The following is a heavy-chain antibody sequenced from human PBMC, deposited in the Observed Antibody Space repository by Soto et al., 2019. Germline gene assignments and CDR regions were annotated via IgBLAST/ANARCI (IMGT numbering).Heavy chain of an antibody. J-gene: IGHJ6*02. Sequence: ASETLSLTCTVSGGSISSSSYYWGWIRQPPGKGMEWIGSIYYSGSTYYNPSLKSRVTISVDTSKNQFSLKLSSVTAADTAVYYCVKVPQSITIFGVVIPYYYGMDVWGQGXTVTVYS. D-gene: IGHD3-3*01. CDR2: IYYSGST. CDR1: GGSISSSSYY. V-gene: IGHV4-39*01. CDR3: VKVPQSITIFGVVIPYYYGMDV.